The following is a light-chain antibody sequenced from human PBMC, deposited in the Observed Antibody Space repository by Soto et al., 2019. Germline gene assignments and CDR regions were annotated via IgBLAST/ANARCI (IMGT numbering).Light chain of an antibody. CDR3: HQYGDSTQT. CDR2: DAF. V-gene: IGKV3-11*01. CDR1: QSVSTS. J-gene: IGKJ1*01. Sequence: EVVWTQSPATLSLSPGERATLSCRASQSVSTSLAWYQQKPGQAPRLLIYDAFNRATGIPARFSSSGSGTDFNLTISRLETEDFAVYDCHQYGDSTQTFGQGTKVDIK.